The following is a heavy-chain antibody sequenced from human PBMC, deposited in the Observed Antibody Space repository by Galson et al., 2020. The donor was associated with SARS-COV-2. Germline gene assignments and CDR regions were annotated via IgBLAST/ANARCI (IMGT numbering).Heavy chain of an antibody. CDR3: AREPAAAGTGGFDY. J-gene: IGHJ4*02. V-gene: IGHV4-4*07. CDR1: GGSISSYY. Sequence: ETSETLSLTCTVSGGSISSYYWSWIRQPAGKGLEWIARIYTSGGTNYNPALESRVTMSVDTSKNQCSLELRTVTAADTAVYYCAREPAAAGTGGFDYLGQGTLVTVSS. D-gene: IGHD6-13*01. CDR2: IYTSGGT.